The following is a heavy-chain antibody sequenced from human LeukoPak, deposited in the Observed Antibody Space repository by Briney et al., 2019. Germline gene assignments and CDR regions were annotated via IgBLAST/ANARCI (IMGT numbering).Heavy chain of an antibody. Sequence: SVKVSCKASGGTFSSYAISWVRQAPGQGPEWMGRIIPILGIANYAQKFQGRVTITADKSTSTAYMELSSLRSEDTAVYYCASHGGWFDYWGQGTLVTVSS. CDR2: IIPILGIA. CDR3: ASHGGWFDY. D-gene: IGHD6-19*01. V-gene: IGHV1-69*04. CDR1: GGTFSSYA. J-gene: IGHJ4*02.